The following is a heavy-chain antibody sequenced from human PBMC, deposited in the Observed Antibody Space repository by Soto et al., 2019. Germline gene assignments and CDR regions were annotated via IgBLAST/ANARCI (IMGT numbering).Heavy chain of an antibody. D-gene: IGHD2-15*01. CDR3: ARDRVVVAATPSYYYCGMDV. Sequence: EVQLVESGGGLIQPGGSLRLSCAASGFTVSSNYMSWVRQAPGKGLEWVSVIHSGGSTYYADSVKGRFTISRDNSKNTLYLQMNSLRAEDTAVYYCARDRVVVAATPSYYYCGMDVWGQGTTVTVSS. CDR1: GFTVSSNY. CDR2: IHSGGST. J-gene: IGHJ6*02. V-gene: IGHV3-53*01.